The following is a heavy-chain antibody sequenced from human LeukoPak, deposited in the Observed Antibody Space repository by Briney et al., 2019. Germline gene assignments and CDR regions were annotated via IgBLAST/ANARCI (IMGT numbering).Heavy chain of an antibody. V-gene: IGHV4-59*01. CDR1: GCSISSYY. Sequence: SETLSLTCTVSGCSISSYYWSWIRQPPGKGLEWMGYIYYSGSTNYNPYLKSRVTISVDTPKNQFTLKLSSVTAADTAVYYWARGTGGIRWYLFDHWGQGNLVTVSS. CDR2: IYYSGST. J-gene: IGHJ4*02. CDR3: ARGTGGIRWYLFDH. D-gene: IGHD6-13*01.